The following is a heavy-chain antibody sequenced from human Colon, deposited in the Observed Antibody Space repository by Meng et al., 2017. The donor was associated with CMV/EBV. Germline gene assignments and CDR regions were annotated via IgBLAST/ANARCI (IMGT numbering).Heavy chain of an antibody. CDR1: GGSFSNYQ. CDR2: IYFSGNT. CDR3: ARGDCSGGGCYYFDS. D-gene: IGHD2-15*01. Sequence: SETLSLTCTVSGGSFSNYQWNWIRQPPGKGLEWIGYIYFSGNTNYNPSLQSRVTMSVDTSKNQFSLRLQSVTAPDTALYYCARGDCSGGGCYYFDSWGQGSLVTVSS. V-gene: IGHV4-59*01. J-gene: IGHJ4*02.